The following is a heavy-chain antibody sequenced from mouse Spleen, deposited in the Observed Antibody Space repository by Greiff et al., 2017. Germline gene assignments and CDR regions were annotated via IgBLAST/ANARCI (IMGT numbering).Heavy chain of an antibody. CDR1: GFSLSTSGMG. Sequence: QVTLKVSGPGLLQSSQTLSLTCSFSGFSLSTSGMGVSWIRQPSGQGLEWLAHIYWDDDKRYNTSLKSRLTISKDTSRNQVFLKITSVDTADTATYYCARRDYYGSSPNFDVWGTGTTVTVSS. CDR2: IYWDDDK. D-gene: IGHD1-1*01. CDR3: ARRDYYGSSPNFDV. J-gene: IGHJ1*03. V-gene: IGHV8-12*01.